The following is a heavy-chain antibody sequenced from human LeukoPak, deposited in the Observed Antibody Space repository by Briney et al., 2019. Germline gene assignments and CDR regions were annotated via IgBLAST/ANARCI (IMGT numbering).Heavy chain of an antibody. CDR3: ARGGYQPYYYMDV. D-gene: IGHD2-2*01. V-gene: IGHV3-21*01. Sequence: GGSLRLSCAASGFTFSSYAMNWVRQAPGKGLEWVSSISSSSGYIFYADSVKGRFTISRDNSKNIVYLQMDSLRVDDTALYYCARGGYQPYYYMDVWGTGTTVTVSS. CDR1: GFTFSSYA. J-gene: IGHJ6*03. CDR2: ISSSSGYI.